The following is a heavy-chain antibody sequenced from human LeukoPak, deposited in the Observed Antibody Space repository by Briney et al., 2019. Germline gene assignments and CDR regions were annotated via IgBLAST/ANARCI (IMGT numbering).Heavy chain of an antibody. CDR1: GFTVSNSY. J-gene: IGHJ2*01. Sequence: PGGSLRLSCAASGFTVSNSYMSWVRQAPGKGLEWVSVIYSGVSTYYADSVKGRFTISRHKSKNTLHLQMNSLRAEDTAVYYCAREGTPNWYFDLWGRGTLVTVSS. V-gene: IGHV3-53*04. D-gene: IGHD2-15*01. CDR2: IYSGVST. CDR3: AREGTPNWYFDL.